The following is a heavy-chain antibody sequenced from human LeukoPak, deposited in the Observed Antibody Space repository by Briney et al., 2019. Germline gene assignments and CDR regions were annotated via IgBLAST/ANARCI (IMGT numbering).Heavy chain of an antibody. Sequence: PGGSLRPSCAASGFTFSSYAMSWVRQAPGKGLEWVSAISGSAGSTYYADSLKGRFTISRDNSKNTLYLQMNSLRAEDAAVYYCAKTAGSNWSFDYWGRGTLVTVSS. V-gene: IGHV3-23*01. CDR1: GFTFSSYA. J-gene: IGHJ4*02. D-gene: IGHD6-13*01. CDR3: AKTAGSNWSFDY. CDR2: ISGSAGST.